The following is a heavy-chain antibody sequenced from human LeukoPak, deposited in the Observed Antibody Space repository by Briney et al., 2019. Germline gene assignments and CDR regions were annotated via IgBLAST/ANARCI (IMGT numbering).Heavy chain of an antibody. V-gene: IGHV3-15*01. CDR1: GFTFSNAW. J-gene: IGHJ3*02. D-gene: IGHD4/OR15-4a*01. Sequence: PGGSLRLSCAASGFTFSNAWMSWVRQAPGKGLEWVGRTKSKTDGGTTDYAAPVKGRFTISRDDSKNTLYLQMNSLKTEDTAVYYCTTDDYDKENAFDIWGQGTMVTVSS. CDR2: TKSKTDGGTT. CDR3: TTDDYDKENAFDI.